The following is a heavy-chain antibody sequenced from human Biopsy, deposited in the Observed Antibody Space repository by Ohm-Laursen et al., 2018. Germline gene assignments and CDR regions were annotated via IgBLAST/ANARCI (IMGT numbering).Heavy chain of an antibody. Sequence: TLSLTCTVSGGSISNNNYYWGWIRQPPGKGLEWIGSIFYRGSTHYKPSLKSRVNISVDTSKNQFSLKLNSVTAADTAVCYCARDYDTSGYYYVSWGQGTLVTVSS. CDR3: ARDYDTSGYYYVS. CDR1: GGSISNNNYY. D-gene: IGHD3-22*01. CDR2: IFYRGST. J-gene: IGHJ5*02. V-gene: IGHV4-39*01.